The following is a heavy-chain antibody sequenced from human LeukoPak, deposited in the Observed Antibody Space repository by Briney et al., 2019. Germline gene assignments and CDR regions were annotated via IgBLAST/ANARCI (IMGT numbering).Heavy chain of an antibody. CDR2: IPSGGGT. J-gene: IGHJ5*02. D-gene: IGHD6-13*01. V-gene: IGHV3-23*01. CDR1: GFTFSTYG. CDR3: AKDQYAAAGTSFDP. Sequence: PGGSLRLSCAASGFTFSTYGMSWVRQAPGKGLQWVSTIPSGGGTYYADSVKGRFTISRDNSKNTLYLQMNSLRAEDTAVYYCAKDQYAAAGTSFDPWGQGTLVTVSS.